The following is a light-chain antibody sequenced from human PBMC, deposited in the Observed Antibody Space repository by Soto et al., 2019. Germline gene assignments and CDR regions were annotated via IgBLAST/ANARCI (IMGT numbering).Light chain of an antibody. Sequence: QLVLTQPPSVSGAPGQRVTISCTGSSSNIGAGYDVHWYQQLPGTAPKLLIYGNSNRPSGVPDRFSGSKSRTSASLAITGLQAEDEADYYCQSYDSSLSGSSVFGGGTKLTVL. CDR1: SSNIGAGYD. CDR2: GNS. J-gene: IGLJ2*01. CDR3: QSYDSSLSGSSV. V-gene: IGLV1-40*01.